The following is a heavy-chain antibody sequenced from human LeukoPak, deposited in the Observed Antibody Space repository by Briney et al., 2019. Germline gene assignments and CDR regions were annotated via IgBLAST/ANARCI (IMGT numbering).Heavy chain of an antibody. J-gene: IGHJ4*02. CDR3: AKDSVEWFHVT. CDR1: GFTFRRHA. V-gene: IGHV3-23*01. D-gene: IGHD3-3*01. CDR2: ITGSGGRT. Sequence: GGSLRLSCAASGFTFRRHAMTWVRQAPGKGLEWVSGITGSGGRTYYADSVKGRFTISRDNSKSTVYVQMNSLRAEDTAVYYCAKDSVEWFHVTWGQGILVTVSS.